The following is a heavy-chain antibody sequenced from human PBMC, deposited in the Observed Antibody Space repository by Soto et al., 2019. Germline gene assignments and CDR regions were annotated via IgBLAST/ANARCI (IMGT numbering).Heavy chain of an antibody. J-gene: IGHJ6*02. Sequence: ASVKVSWKASGGTFSSYAISWVRQAPGQGLEWMGGIIPIFGTANYAQKFQGRVTITADESTSTAYMELSSLRSEDTAVYYCARDRGYYGSGSYEYYYYGMDVWGQGTTVTVSS. CDR1: GGTFSSYA. CDR3: ARDRGYYGSGSYEYYYYGMDV. V-gene: IGHV1-69*13. D-gene: IGHD3-10*01. CDR2: IIPIFGTA.